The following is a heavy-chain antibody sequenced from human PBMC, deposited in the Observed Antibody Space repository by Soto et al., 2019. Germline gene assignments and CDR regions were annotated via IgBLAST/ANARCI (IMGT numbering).Heavy chain of an antibody. Sequence: QVQLVESGGGVVQPERSQRLSCTASKFTIASYVMHWVRQAPGEGLEWVALISFDGTNKYYADSVKGRFTISRDNSKNTMYLQMNSLRPEDTAVYYCAREMIPMIMGGMSAMDVWGQGTTVTVS. CDR3: AREMIPMIMGGMSAMDV. CDR2: ISFDGTNK. CDR1: KFTIASYV. D-gene: IGHD3-22*01. V-gene: IGHV3-30*04. J-gene: IGHJ6*02.